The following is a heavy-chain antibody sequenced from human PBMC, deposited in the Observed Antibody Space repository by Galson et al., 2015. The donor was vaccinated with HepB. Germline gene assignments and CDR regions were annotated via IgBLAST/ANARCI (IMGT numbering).Heavy chain of an antibody. J-gene: IGHJ3*02. CDR1: GFTFSSYA. Sequence: SLRLSCAASGFTFSSYAMHWVRQAPGKGLEWVAVISYDGSNKYYADSVKGRFTISRDDSKNTLYLQMNSLRAEDTAVYYCARAQSIAVAAPDAFDIWGQGTMVTVSS. D-gene: IGHD6-19*01. CDR3: ARAQSIAVAAPDAFDI. CDR2: ISYDGSNK. V-gene: IGHV3-30-3*01.